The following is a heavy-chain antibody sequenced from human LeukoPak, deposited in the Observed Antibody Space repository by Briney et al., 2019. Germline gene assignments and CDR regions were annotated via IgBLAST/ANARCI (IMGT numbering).Heavy chain of an antibody. CDR3: ARSMVRGPYYYYGMDV. V-gene: IGHV1-69*13. D-gene: IGHD3-10*01. J-gene: IGHJ6*04. CDR2: IIPIFGTA. Sequence: ASVKVSCKASGGTFSSYAISWVRQAPGQGLEWMAGIIPIFGTANYAQKFQGRVTITADESTSTAYMELSSLRSEDTAVYYGARSMVRGPYYYYGMDVWAKGPRSPSPQ. CDR1: GGTFSSYA.